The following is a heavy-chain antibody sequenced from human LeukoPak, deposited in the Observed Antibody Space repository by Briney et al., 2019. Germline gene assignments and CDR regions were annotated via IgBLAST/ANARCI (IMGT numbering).Heavy chain of an antibody. V-gene: IGHV4-61*02. D-gene: IGHD5-24*01. J-gene: IGHJ3*02. CDR3: ARYPRWLPPGGAFDI. CDR1: GGSISSGSYY. Sequence: KPSETLSLTCTVSGGSISSGSYYWSWIRQPAGKGLEWIGRIYTSGSTNYNPSLKSRVTTSVDTSKNQFSLKLSSVTAADTAVYYCARYPRWLPPGGAFDIWGQGTMVTVSS. CDR2: IYTSGST.